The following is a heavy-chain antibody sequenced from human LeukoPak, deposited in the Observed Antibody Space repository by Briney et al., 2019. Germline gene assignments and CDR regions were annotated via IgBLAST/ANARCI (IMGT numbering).Heavy chain of an antibody. V-gene: IGHV4-34*01. Sequence: SETLSLTCAVYGGSFSGYYWSWIRQPPGKGLEWIGEINHSGSTNYNPSLKSRVTISVDTSKNQFSLKLSSVTAADTAVYYCARPDSSGYYYGYFDYWGQGTLVTVSS. CDR2: INHSGST. CDR1: GGSFSGYY. D-gene: IGHD3-22*01. J-gene: IGHJ4*02. CDR3: ARPDSSGYYYGYFDY.